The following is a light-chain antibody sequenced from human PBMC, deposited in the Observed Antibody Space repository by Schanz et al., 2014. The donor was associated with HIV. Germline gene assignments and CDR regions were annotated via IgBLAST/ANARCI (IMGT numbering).Light chain of an antibody. CDR3: QQYGSPPWT. V-gene: IGKV3-20*01. J-gene: IGKJ1*01. CDR1: QSVSSTY. Sequence: EIVLTQSPGTLSLSPGDRATLSCRASQSVSSTYLAWYRQKPGQAPSLVMYGASSRATGIPDRFSGSGSGTDFTLTISRLEPEDFAVYYCQQYGSPPWTFGQGTKVEVK. CDR2: GAS.